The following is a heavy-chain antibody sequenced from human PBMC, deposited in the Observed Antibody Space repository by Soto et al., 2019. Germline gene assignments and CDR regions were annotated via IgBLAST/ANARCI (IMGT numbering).Heavy chain of an antibody. CDR3: ARIVVGVTADY. J-gene: IGHJ4*02. D-gene: IGHD1-26*01. V-gene: IGHV4-4*07. Sequence: SETLSLTCTVSGASISGYYWSWIRKSAGKGLEWIGRIYATGDTNYNPSLKSRVTISVEPFTNQFSLKLTSVTAADTAVYFCARIVVGVTADYWGQGTLVTVSS. CDR2: IYATGDT. CDR1: GASISGYY.